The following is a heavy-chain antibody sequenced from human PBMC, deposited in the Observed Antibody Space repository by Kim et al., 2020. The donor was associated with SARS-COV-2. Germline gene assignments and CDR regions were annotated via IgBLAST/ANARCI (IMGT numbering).Heavy chain of an antibody. Sequence: GGSLRLSCAASGFTFSNYAMSWVRQAPGKGLEWVSAVSGSGGSTYYADSVKGRFTISRDNSKNTLYLQMNSLRAEDTAVYYCAKDPRPWQYHFDYWGQGTLVTVSS. J-gene: IGHJ4*02. CDR3: AKDPRPWQYHFDY. CDR1: GFTFSNYA. D-gene: IGHD2-2*01. CDR2: VSGSGGST. V-gene: IGHV3-23*01.